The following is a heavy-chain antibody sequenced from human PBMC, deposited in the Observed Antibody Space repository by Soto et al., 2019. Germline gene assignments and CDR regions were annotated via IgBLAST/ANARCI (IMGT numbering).Heavy chain of an antibody. Sequence: SQTLSLTCAISGDSVSSNSAAWNWIRQSPSRGLEWLGRTYYRSKWYNDYAVSVKSRITINPDTSKNQFSLQLNSVTPEDTAVYYCARSHPYYYDSSGLAGGMDVRGQGTTVTVSS. V-gene: IGHV6-1*01. D-gene: IGHD3-22*01. CDR1: GDSVSSNSAA. CDR3: ARSHPYYYDSSGLAGGMDV. J-gene: IGHJ6*02. CDR2: TYYRSKWYN.